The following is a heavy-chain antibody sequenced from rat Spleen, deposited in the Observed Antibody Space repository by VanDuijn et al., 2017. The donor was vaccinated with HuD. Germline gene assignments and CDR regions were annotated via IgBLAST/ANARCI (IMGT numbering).Heavy chain of an antibody. J-gene: IGHJ1*01. V-gene: IGHV5S10*01. CDR2: IIYDGSRT. D-gene: IGHD1-11*01. Sequence: EVQLVESGGGLVQPGRSLKLSCAASGFTFSDYNMAWVRQAPKKGLEWVATIIYDGSRTYYRDSVKGRFTISRDNAKSTLYLQMDSLRSEDTATYYCARHSEGTDHWYFDFWGPGTMVTVSS. CDR3: ARHSEGTDHWYFDF. CDR1: GFTFSDYN.